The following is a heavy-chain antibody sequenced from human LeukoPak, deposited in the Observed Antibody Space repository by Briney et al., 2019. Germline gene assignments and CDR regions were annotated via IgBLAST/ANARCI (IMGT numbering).Heavy chain of an antibody. D-gene: IGHD1-26*01. V-gene: IGHV3-53*01. J-gene: IGHJ4*02. CDR3: ARDRVGATTNFDY. CDR2: ICSGGNT. CDR1: GFTVSSNY. Sequence: PGGSLRLSCAASGFTVSSNYMSWVRQAPGKGLDWVSVICSGGNTYYADSVKGRFTIARDNSKNTLYLQMNSLRAEDTAVYYCARDRVGATTNFDYWGQGTLVTASS.